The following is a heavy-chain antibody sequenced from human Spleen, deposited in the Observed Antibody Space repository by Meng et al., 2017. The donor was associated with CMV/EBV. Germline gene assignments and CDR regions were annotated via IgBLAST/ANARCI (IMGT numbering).Heavy chain of an antibody. CDR3: AKDYRAVVIALGMDV. CDR2: VSWDAGST. CDR1: GFTFDDYT. J-gene: IGHJ6*02. D-gene: IGHD2-21*01. Sequence: GGSLRLSCAASGFTFDDYTMHWVRQAPGKGLEWVSLVSWDAGSTYYADSVKGRFTISRDSSKNSLYLQMDSLTTDDTALYYCAKDYRAVVIALGMDVWGQGTTVTVSS. V-gene: IGHV3-43*01.